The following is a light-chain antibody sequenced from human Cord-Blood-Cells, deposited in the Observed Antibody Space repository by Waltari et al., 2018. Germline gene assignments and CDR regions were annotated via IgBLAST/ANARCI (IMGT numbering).Light chain of an antibody. CDR1: SSDVGGYND. J-gene: IGLJ3*02. V-gene: IGLV2-11*01. CDR2: DVS. Sequence: QAALTQPLPVPGAPGQAVAITCTGTSSDVGGYNDVSWYQQHPGKVPKHMSYDVSKRPSGVPDRFSGSKSGNTASLTISGLQAEDEADYYCCSDAGSYPWVFGGGT. CDR3: CSDAGSYPWV.